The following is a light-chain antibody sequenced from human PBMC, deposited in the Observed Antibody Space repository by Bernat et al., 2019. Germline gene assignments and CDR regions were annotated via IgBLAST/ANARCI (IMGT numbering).Light chain of an antibody. CDR3: QSYDTTNVV. V-gene: IGLV6-57*01. CDR1: SGNIGYNY. Sequence: NFMLTQPHSVSESPGKTVTISCTRSSGNIGYNYVQWYQQRPGRSPTLVIFEDNRRPSGVPDRFSGSIDRSSNSASLTISGLKTEDESDYYCQSYDTTNVVFGGGTKLTVL. CDR2: EDN. J-gene: IGLJ2*01.